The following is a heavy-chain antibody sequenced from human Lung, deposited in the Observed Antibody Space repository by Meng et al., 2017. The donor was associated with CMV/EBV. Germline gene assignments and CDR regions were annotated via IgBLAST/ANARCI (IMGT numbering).Heavy chain of an antibody. V-gene: IGHV3-30*04. CDR1: GSPFSSYA. CDR3: ARRNFYCTNGVCYLDY. Sequence: GKSLKSSCAPSGSPFSSYAMHWVGKAPGKGLEWPAVISYDGSDKYYTDSVKGRFTISRDSSKNTLLLQMNSLRAEDTAVYYRARRNFYCTNGVCYLDYWGQGTLVTVSS. J-gene: IGHJ4*02. D-gene: IGHD2-8*01. CDR2: ISYDGSDK.